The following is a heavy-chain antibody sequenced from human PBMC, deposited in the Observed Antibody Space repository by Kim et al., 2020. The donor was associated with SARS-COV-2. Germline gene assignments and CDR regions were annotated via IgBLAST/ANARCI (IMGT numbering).Heavy chain of an antibody. V-gene: IGHV3-9*01. CDR1: GFTFDDYA. Sequence: GGSLRLSCAASGFTFDDYAMHWVRQAPGKGLEWVSGSSWNSGSIGYADSVKGRFTISRDNAKNSLYLQMNSLRAEDTALYYCAKDIGDSDHEHAFDIWGHGTMVTVSS. D-gene: IGHD5-12*01. J-gene: IGHJ3*02. CDR2: SSWNSGSI. CDR3: AKDIGDSDHEHAFDI.